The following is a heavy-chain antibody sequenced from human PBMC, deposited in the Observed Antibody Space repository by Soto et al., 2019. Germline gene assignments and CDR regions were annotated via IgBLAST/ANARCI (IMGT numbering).Heavy chain of an antibody. J-gene: IGHJ4*02. CDR2: IIPIFSKP. CDR3: ARDKGRGFTTSWYFFDY. Sequence: SVKVSCKASGVTFSNYAFSRVRQAPGQGLEWIGGIIPIFSKPRYAQKFQGRVTITADDSTSTVYMELSSLRSEDTAVYYCARDKGRGFTTSWYFFDYWGQGTLVTVSS. V-gene: IGHV1-69*13. D-gene: IGHD2-2*01. CDR1: GVTFSNYA.